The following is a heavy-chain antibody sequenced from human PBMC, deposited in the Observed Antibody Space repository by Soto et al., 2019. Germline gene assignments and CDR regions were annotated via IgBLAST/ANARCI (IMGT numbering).Heavy chain of an antibody. D-gene: IGHD3-10*01. Sequence: ASVKVSCKASGDTFASFGFSGVRQSPVQWLEWLGWISAYNGNTHYAQKVRDRVTLTTDTSTNTAYMELRSLTSDDTAVYYCARDQESITDRILQYWGQGTRVTVSS. V-gene: IGHV1-18*01. CDR1: GDTFASFG. CDR2: ISAYNGNT. CDR3: ARDQESITDRILQY. J-gene: IGHJ4*02.